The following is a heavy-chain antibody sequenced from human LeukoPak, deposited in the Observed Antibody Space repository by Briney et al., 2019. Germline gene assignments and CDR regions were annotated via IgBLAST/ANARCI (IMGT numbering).Heavy chain of an antibody. D-gene: IGHD6-13*01. CDR3: AKDAGYIAAAGEFDY. J-gene: IGHJ4*02. Sequence: TGGSLRLSCAASGFTFSSYAMSWVRKAPGKGLEWVSAISGSGGSTYYADSVKGRFTISRDNSKNTLYLQMNSLRAEDTAVYYCAKDAGYIAAAGEFDYWGQGTLVTVSS. CDR2: ISGSGGST. V-gene: IGHV3-23*01. CDR1: GFTFSSYA.